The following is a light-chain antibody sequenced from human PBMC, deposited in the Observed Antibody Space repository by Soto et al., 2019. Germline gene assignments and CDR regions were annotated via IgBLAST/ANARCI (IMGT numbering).Light chain of an antibody. V-gene: IGKV1-33*01. CDR3: QTCDSLPI. Sequence: DIQMTQSPSSLSASVGDRVTITCQASHDITSYLNWYQHKPGKAPKLLIYDASILEAGVPSRFSGSGSGTDFAFTSNRLQPEDVATYYCQTCDSLPIFGPGTTVDF. CDR1: HDITSY. J-gene: IGKJ3*01. CDR2: DAS.